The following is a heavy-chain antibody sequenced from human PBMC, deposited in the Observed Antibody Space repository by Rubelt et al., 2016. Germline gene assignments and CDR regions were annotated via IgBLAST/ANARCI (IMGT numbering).Heavy chain of an antibody. CDR2: IFHSRST. D-gene: IGHD3-10*01. V-gene: IGHV4-38-2*02. Sequence: QVQLQESGPGLVKPSETLSLTCTVSGYSLNSGYFWGWIRQPPGKGLEWIGSIFHSRSTNYNPSPKSRVTISVDTSKNQYSLKLSSVTAADTAGYYCARGLVPMYGSGFDDWGQGTLVTVSS. CDR1: GYSLNSGYF. J-gene: IGHJ4*02. CDR3: ARGLVPMYGSGFDD.